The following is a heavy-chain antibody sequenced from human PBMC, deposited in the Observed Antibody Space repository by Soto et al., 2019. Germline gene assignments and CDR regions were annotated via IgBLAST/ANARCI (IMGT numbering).Heavy chain of an antibody. CDR3: GRDPGFGALDY. Sequence: EVQLLESGGGLVQPGGSLRLSCAASGFTFSNYWMTWVRQAPGKGLEWVANINQDGSVKTYLDSMKGRLTISRDNAQDSLYLQMDSLRAEDTAIYYCGRDPGFGALDYWGQGTLVTVSA. CDR2: INQDGSVK. CDR1: GFTFSNYW. V-gene: IGHV3-7*03. D-gene: IGHD3-10*01. J-gene: IGHJ4*02.